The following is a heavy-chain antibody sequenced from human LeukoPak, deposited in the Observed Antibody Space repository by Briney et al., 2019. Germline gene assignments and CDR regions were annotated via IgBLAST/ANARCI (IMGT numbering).Heavy chain of an antibody. CDR1: GFTFSSSA. CDR2: ISGSGSGGST. D-gene: IGHD3-10*01. Sequence: GGSLRLSCAASGFTFSSSAMSWVRQAPGKGLEWVSSISGSGSGGSTYYADSVKGRFTISRDNSKNTLYLQMNSLIAEDTAVYYCAKKGLGLLWFGELLGAFDIWGQGTMVTVSS. V-gene: IGHV3-23*01. J-gene: IGHJ3*02. CDR3: AKKGLGLLWFGELLGAFDI.